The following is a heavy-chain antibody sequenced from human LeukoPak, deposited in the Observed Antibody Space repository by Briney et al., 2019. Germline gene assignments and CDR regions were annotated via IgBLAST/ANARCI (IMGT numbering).Heavy chain of an antibody. D-gene: IGHD4/OR15-4a*01. J-gene: IGHJ4*02. CDR3: AREAKPHYFDY. CDR1: GFTFSSYG. V-gene: IGHV3-33*01. CDR2: IWYDGSNK. Sequence: QTGGSLRLSCAASGFTFSSYGMHWVRQAPGKGLEWVAVIWYDGSNKYYADSVKGRFTIPRDNSKNTLYLQMNSLRAEDTAVYYCAREAKPHYFDYWGQGTLVTVSS.